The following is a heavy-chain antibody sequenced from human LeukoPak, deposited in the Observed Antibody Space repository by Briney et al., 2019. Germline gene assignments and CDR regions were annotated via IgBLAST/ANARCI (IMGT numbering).Heavy chain of an antibody. CDR1: GGSISSGGYY. CDR2: IYYSGST. Sequence: SETLSLTCTVSGGSISSGGYYWSWIRQHPGKGLEWIGYIYYSGSTYYNPSLKSRVTISVDTSKNQFSLKLSSVTAADTAVYYCAREGRSGWFDPWGQGTLVTASS. D-gene: IGHD1-26*01. V-gene: IGHV4-31*03. CDR3: AREGRSGWFDP. J-gene: IGHJ5*02.